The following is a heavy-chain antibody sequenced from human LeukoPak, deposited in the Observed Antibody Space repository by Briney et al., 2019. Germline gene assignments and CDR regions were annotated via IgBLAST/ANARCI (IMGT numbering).Heavy chain of an antibody. CDR1: GGTFSSYA. CDR2: VNPSGGST. V-gene: IGHV1-46*01. J-gene: IGHJ3*02. Sequence: VASVKVSCKASGGTFSSYAISWVRQAPGQGLEWMGIVNPSGGSTSYTQKFQGRVTMIRDTSTSTVYMELSSLRSEDTAVYYCARSGYYGAFDIWGQGTMVTVSS. CDR3: ARSGYYGAFDI. D-gene: IGHD3-3*01.